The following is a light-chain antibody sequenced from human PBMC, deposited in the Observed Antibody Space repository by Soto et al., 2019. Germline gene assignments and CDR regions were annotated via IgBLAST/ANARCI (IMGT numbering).Light chain of an antibody. CDR2: AAS. V-gene: IGKV1-39*01. J-gene: IGKJ1*01. CDR1: QSISSW. Sequence: RLTLTRRARQSISSWFAWYQQKPGKATKLLIYAASNSQSGVPSRFSGSGSGTDFTLTISSLQPEDFATYFCQQSYSTPQWTFGQGTKVDIK. CDR3: QQSYSTPQWT.